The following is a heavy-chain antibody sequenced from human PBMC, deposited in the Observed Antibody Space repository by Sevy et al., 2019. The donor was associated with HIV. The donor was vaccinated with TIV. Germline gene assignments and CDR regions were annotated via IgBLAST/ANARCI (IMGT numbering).Heavy chain of an antibody. D-gene: IGHD2-2*01. CDR3: ARGGPEVVPAAIHYYYGMDV. J-gene: IGHJ6*02. Sequence: ASVKVSCKASGYTFTSYGISWVRQAPGQGLEWMGWISAYNGNTNYAQKLQGRVTMTTVTSTSTAYMELRSLRSDDTAVYYCARGGPEVVPAAIHYYYGMDVWGQGTTVTVSS. CDR2: ISAYNGNT. V-gene: IGHV1-18*01. CDR1: GYTFTSYG.